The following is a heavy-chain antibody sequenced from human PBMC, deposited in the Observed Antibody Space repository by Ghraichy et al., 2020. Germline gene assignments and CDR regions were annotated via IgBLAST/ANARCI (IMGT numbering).Heavy chain of an antibody. CDR1: GFSFSDYS. CDR3: ARLPLPRRAAVGDWYFDL. D-gene: IGHD6-13*01. CDR2: ITGSSITI. V-gene: IGHV3-48*01. J-gene: IGHJ2*01. Sequence: GGSLRLSCEGSGFSFSDYSMIWFRLTPRKALERVSYITGSSITIFYTDSVKGRFTLSRDNAKNSLYLQMNSLRAEDTAVYYCARLPLPRRAAVGDWYFDLWGRGTLVTVSS.